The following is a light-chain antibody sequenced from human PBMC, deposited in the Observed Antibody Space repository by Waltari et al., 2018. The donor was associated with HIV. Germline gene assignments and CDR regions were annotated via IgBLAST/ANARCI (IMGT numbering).Light chain of an antibody. CDR2: VDA. CDR1: NVGSNR. CDR3: QVWDFTTDHVV. Sequence: SYILTQSPSVSVAPGKTAKISCGGSNVGSNRVHRYQQKSGQAPLLVIYVDAARPSGIPARFSGSNSGNTATLTITRVEVGDEADYYCQVWDFTTDHVVFGGGTKLTVL. V-gene: IGLV3-21*03. J-gene: IGLJ3*02.